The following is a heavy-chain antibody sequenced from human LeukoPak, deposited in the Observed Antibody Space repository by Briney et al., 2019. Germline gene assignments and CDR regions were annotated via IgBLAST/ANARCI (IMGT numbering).Heavy chain of an antibody. CDR1: GGTFSGYY. V-gene: IGHV4-34*01. CDR2: INHSGST. D-gene: IGHD2-21*02. Sequence: SETLSLTCAVYGGTFSGYYWSWIRQPPGKGLEWIGEINHSGSTNYNPSLKSRVTISVDTSKNQFSLKLSSVTAADTAVHYCARTRSIVVVTAIQRRWYFDLWGRGTLVTVSS. CDR3: ARTRSIVVVTAIQRRWYFDL. J-gene: IGHJ2*01.